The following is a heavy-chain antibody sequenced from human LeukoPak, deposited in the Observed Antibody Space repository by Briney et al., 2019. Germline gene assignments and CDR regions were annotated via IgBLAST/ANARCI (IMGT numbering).Heavy chain of an antibody. D-gene: IGHD3-22*01. V-gene: IGHV1-69*05. CDR2: IIPIFGTA. Sequence: ASVKVSCKASGGTFSSYAISWVRQAPGQGLEWMGGIIPIFGTANYAQKFQGRVTITTDESTSTAYMELSSLRSEDTAVYYCARPPIYDSSVFDYWGQGTLVTVSS. CDR1: GGTFSSYA. CDR3: ARPPIYDSSVFDY. J-gene: IGHJ4*02.